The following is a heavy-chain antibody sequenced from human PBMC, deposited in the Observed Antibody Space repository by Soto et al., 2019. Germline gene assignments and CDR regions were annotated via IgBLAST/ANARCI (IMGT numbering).Heavy chain of an antibody. CDR2: INPNSGGT. J-gene: IGHJ4*02. D-gene: IGHD1-26*01. CDR3: ARCPSGMFDY. CDR1: GYTFPGNY. Sequence: QVQLVQSGAEVKKPGASVKVSCKASGYTFPGNYVHWVRQAPGQGLEWMGWINPNSGGTNYAQKFQGRVTLTRDTSISTAFLELSGLRSDDTAVYYCARCPSGMFDYWGQGTLVTVSS. V-gene: IGHV1-2*02.